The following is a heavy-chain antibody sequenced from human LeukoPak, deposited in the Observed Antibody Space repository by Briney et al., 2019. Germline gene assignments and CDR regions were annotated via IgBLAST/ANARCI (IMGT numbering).Heavy chain of an antibody. CDR1: GFTFSSYE. D-gene: IGHD3-16*01. Sequence: GGSLRLSCAASGFTFSSYEMNWVRQAPGKGVEWVSYISSSGSTIYYADSVKGRFTISRDNAKNSLYLQMNSLRAEDTAVYYCANSVSFGGALRGDWGQGTLVTVSS. CDR3: ANSVSFGGALRGD. CDR2: ISSSGSTI. V-gene: IGHV3-48*03. J-gene: IGHJ4*02.